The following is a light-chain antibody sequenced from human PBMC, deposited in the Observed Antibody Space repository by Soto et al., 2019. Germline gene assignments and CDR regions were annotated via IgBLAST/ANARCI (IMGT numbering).Light chain of an antibody. J-gene: IGKJ5*01. CDR2: AAS. CDR1: QTISSW. V-gene: IGKV1-5*01. Sequence: DIQMTQSPSTLSGSVGDRVTITCRASQTISSWLAWYQQKPGKAPKLLIYAASTLQSGVPSRFSGSGSGTDFTFTISSLHPEDIATYYCQQYDNLPITFGQGTRLEIK. CDR3: QQYDNLPIT.